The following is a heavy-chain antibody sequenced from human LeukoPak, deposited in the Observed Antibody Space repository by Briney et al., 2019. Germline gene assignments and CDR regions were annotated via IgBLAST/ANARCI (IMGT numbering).Heavy chain of an antibody. CDR3: ARQTNHDILTGYYTAFDY. Sequence: ASVKVSCKASGYTFTGYYMHWVRQAPGQGLEWMGRINPNSGGTNYAQKFQGRVTMTRDTSISTAYMELSRLRSDDTAVYYCARQTNHDILTGYYTAFDYWGQGTLVTISS. CDR1: GYTFTGYY. V-gene: IGHV1-2*06. CDR2: INPNSGGT. D-gene: IGHD3-9*01. J-gene: IGHJ4*02.